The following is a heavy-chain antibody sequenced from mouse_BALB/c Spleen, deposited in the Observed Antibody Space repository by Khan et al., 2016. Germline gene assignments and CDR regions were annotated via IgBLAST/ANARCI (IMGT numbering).Heavy chain of an antibody. J-gene: IGHJ4*01. V-gene: IGHV2-6-4*01. CDR2: ILGGGDT. CDR3: ARAYYRYDGDYAMDY. CDR1: GFSLSRYN. Sequence: VQLQESGPGLVAPSQSLSITCTVSGFSLSRYNIHWVRQPPGKGLEWLGMILGGGDTDYNTTFQTRMSISKDNSKSQVVIKVKSLPTDDAAMNHCARAYYRYDGDYAMDYGGQGTSVTVFS. D-gene: IGHD2-14*01.